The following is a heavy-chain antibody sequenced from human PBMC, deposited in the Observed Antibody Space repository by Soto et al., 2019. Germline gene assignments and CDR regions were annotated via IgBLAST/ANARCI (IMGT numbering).Heavy chain of an antibody. CDR3: ARASHYDSSGYPYYSDC. Sequence: SETLSLTCAVSGGSISSSNWWSWVRPPPGKGLEWIGEIYHIGSTIYNPSLKSRVTISVDKSKNQLSLKLNSVTAADTAVYYCARASHYDSSGYPYYSDCWGKGNMVTVSS. V-gene: IGHV4-4*02. CDR1: GGSISSSNW. J-gene: IGHJ4*02. CDR2: IYHIGST. D-gene: IGHD3-22*01.